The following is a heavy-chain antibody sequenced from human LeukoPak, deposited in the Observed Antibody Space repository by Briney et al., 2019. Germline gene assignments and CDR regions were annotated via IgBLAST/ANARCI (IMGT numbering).Heavy chain of an antibody. CDR2: IYSGGNT. CDR1: GFTVSRNY. V-gene: IGHV3-53*01. J-gene: IGHJ5*02. Sequence: PEWSLRLSCAASGFTVSRNYISWVRQAPGKGLEWVSVIYSGGNTYYADSVKGRFSISSDNSKNTLYLQMNSLRAEDTAVYYCAKTIVGVTNWFDPWGQGTLVTVSS. D-gene: IGHD1-26*01. CDR3: AKTIVGVTNWFDP.